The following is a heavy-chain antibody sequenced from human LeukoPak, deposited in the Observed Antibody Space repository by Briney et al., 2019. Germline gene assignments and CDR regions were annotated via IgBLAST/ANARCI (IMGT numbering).Heavy chain of an antibody. CDR3: VRRDNTGWNYFDH. V-gene: IGHV4-59*08. D-gene: IGHD6-19*01. CDR2: IYYSERT. CDR1: VGSINSHY. Sequence: SETLSLTCTVSVGSINSHYWSCIRQPPGKGLQWIGDIYYSERTNYNPSLRSRVTISVDTSKNQLSLKLTSVLAADTAMYYCVRRDNTGWNYFDHWGQGILVTVSS. J-gene: IGHJ4*02.